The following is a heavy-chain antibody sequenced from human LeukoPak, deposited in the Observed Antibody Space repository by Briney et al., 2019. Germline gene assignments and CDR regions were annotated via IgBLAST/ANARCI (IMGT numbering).Heavy chain of an antibody. CDR3: AKDLDRGLPGDGWVADY. V-gene: IGHV3-23*01. CDR2: ISGSGGST. J-gene: IGHJ4*02. Sequence: PGGSLRLSCAASGFTFSSYAMSWVRQAPGKGLEWVSAISGSGGSTYYADSVKGRFTISRDNSKNTLYLQMNSLRAEDTAVYYCAKDLDRGLPGDGWVADYWGQGTLVTVSS. D-gene: IGHD7-27*01. CDR1: GFTFSSYA.